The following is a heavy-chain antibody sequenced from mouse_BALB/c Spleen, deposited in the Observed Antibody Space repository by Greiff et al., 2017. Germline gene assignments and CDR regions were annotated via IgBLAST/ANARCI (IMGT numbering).Heavy chain of an antibody. CDR2: ISSGGSYT. V-gene: IGHV5-9-4*01. J-gene: IGHJ2*01. CDR3: ARENGSSYFDY. CDR1: GFTFSSYA. D-gene: IGHD1-1*01. Sequence: EVQVVESGGGLVKPGGSLKLSCAASGFTFSSYAMSWVRQSPEKRLEWVAEISSGGSYTYYPDTVTGRFTISRDNAKNTLYLEMSSLRSEDTAMYYCARENGSSYFDYWGQGTTLTVSS.